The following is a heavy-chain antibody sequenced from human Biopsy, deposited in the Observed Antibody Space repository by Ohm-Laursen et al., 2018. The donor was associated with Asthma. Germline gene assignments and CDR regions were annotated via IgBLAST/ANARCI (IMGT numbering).Heavy chain of an antibody. CDR3: VKDIRLQLWGFDS. V-gene: IGHV3-53*05. J-gene: IGHJ4*02. D-gene: IGHD6-13*01. CDR2: IYSGGGT. Sequence: SLRLSCTASGFTVSTNGMSWVRRPPGKGLEWVSVIYSGGGTYYADSVQGRVTISRDNAKNSLYLQMNSLRGADTALYYCVKDIRLQLWGFDSWGQGTLVTVSS. CDR1: GFTVSTNG.